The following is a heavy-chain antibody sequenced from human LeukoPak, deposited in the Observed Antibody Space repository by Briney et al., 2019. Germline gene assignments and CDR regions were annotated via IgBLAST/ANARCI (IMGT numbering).Heavy chain of an antibody. CDR2: INTNTGNP. J-gene: IGHJ4*02. CDR3: ARGSYRSGSLFDY. V-gene: IGHV7-4-1*02. CDR1: GYTFTSYA. Sequence: SVKVFCKASGYTFTSYAMNWVRQAPGQGLEWMGWINTNTGNPTYAQGFTGRFVFSLDTSVSTAYLQISSLKAEDTAVYYCARGSYRSGSLFDYWGQGTLVTVSS. D-gene: IGHD3-10*01.